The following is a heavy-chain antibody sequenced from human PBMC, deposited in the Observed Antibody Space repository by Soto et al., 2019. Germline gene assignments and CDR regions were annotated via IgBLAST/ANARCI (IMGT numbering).Heavy chain of an antibody. CDR1: GFTFSSYA. Sequence: EVQLLESGGGLLQPGGSLRLSCAASGFTFSSYAMSWDRQAPGKGLEWVSAISGSGGSTYYTDSVKGRFTISRDNSKNTLYLQMNSLRAEDTVVYYCAKSSGWYGEFDYWGQGTLVTVSS. V-gene: IGHV3-23*01. J-gene: IGHJ4*02. CDR2: ISGSGGST. D-gene: IGHD6-19*01. CDR3: AKSSGWYGEFDY.